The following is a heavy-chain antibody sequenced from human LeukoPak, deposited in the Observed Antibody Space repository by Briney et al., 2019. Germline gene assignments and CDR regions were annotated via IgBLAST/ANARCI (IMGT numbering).Heavy chain of an antibody. CDR3: ARVARRVFDY. V-gene: IGHV1-69*13. Sequence: GASVKVSCKASGGTFSSYAISWVRQAPGQGLERMGGIIPIFGTANYAQKFQGRVTITADESTSTAYMELSSLRSEDTAVYYCARVARRVFDYWGQGTLVTVSS. CDR1: GGTFSSYA. CDR2: IIPIFGTA. J-gene: IGHJ4*02.